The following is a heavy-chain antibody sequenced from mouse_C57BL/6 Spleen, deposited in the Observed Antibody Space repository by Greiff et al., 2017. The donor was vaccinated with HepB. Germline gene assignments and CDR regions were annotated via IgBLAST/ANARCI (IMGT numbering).Heavy chain of an antibody. CDR3: ARGTTRYYFDY. CDR2: ISNGGGST. Sequence: DVKLVESGGGLVQPGGSLKLSCAASGFTFSDYYMYWVRQTPEKRLEWVAYISNGGGSTYYPDTVKGRFTISRDNAKNTLYLQMSRLKSEDTAMYYCARGTTRYYFDYWGQGTTLTVSS. CDR1: GFTFSDYY. D-gene: IGHD2-14*01. V-gene: IGHV5-12*01. J-gene: IGHJ2*01.